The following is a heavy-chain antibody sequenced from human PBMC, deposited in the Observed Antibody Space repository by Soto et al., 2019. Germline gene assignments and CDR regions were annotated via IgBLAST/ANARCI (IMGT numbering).Heavy chain of an antibody. CDR1: GGTFSSYA. CDR3: ARPHCSSTSCYTATSSYYYGIDV. J-gene: IGHJ6*02. Sequence: ASVKVSCKASGGTFSSYAISWVRQAPGQGLEGMGGIIPIFGTANYAQKFQGRVTITADESTSTAYMELSSLRSEDTAVYYCARPHCSSTSCYTATSSYYYGIDVWGQGTRVTVSS. V-gene: IGHV1-69*13. CDR2: IIPIFGTA. D-gene: IGHD2-2*01.